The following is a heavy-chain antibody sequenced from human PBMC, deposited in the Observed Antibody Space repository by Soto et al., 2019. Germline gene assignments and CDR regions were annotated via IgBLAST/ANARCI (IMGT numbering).Heavy chain of an antibody. J-gene: IGHJ4*02. Sequence: ETLSLTCTVSDGSISNFYWSWIRQPPGKGLEWIGYISSSGNTNYNPSLKSRVSISVDTSKNQFSLNLTSVTAADTAVYYCARAPMVLTRSYFDSWGQGTPVTV. CDR2: ISSSGNT. D-gene: IGHD3-22*01. V-gene: IGHV4-59*01. CDR1: DGSISNFY. CDR3: ARAPMVLTRSYFDS.